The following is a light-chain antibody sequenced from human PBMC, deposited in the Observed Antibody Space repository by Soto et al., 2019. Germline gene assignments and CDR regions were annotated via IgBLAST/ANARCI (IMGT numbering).Light chain of an antibody. Sequence: QSVLTQPASVSGSPGQSITISCTGTSSDVGGYKYVSWYQLHPGKAPKLMIYEVSNRPSGISNRFSASKSGNTASLTISGLQAEDEAHYYCFSYTRSTAYVFGNGTKVT. CDR3: FSYTRSTAYV. CDR1: SSDVGGYKY. V-gene: IGLV2-14*01. J-gene: IGLJ1*01. CDR2: EVS.